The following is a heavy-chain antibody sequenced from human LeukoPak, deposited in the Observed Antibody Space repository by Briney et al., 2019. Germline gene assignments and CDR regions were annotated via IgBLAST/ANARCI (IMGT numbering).Heavy chain of an antibody. J-gene: IGHJ6*02. D-gene: IGHD2-15*01. CDR1: GYSFTSYW. CDR2: IYPGDSDT. V-gene: IGHV5-51*01. CDR3: ARIASGCSGGSCYSSPDYYYGMDV. Sequence: GESLKISCKGSGYSFTSYWIGWVRQMPGKGLEWMGIIYPGDSDTRYSPSFQGQVTISADKFISTAYLQWGSLKASDTAMYYCARIASGCSGGSCYSSPDYYYGMDVWGQGTTVTVSS.